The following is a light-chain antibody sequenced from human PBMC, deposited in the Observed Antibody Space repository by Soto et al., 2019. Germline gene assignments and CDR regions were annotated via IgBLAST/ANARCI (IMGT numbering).Light chain of an antibody. Sequence: EIVLTQSPGTLALSPGERATLSCMASQGIGSTLAWYQQKPGQTPRLLIYDASTRATGIPARFSGIGSGTEFTLIISSLQSGDFGVYYCQHYKTWPLSFGGGTKVDIK. V-gene: IGKV3-15*01. CDR1: QGIGST. J-gene: IGKJ4*01. CDR2: DAS. CDR3: QHYKTWPLS.